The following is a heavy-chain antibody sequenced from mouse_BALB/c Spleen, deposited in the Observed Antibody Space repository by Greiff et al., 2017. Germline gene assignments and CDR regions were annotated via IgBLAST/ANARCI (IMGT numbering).Heavy chain of an antibody. V-gene: IGHV5-9*03. CDR1: GFTFSSYT. Sequence: EVKVVESGGGLVKPGGSLKLSCAASGFTFSSYTMSWVRQTPEKRLEWVATISSGGGNTYYPDSVKGRFTISRDNAKNNLYLQMSSLRSEDTALYYCARSLSLYGYGAMDYWGQGTSVTVSS. CDR2: ISSGGGNT. J-gene: IGHJ4*01. D-gene: IGHD2-2*01. CDR3: ARSLSLYGYGAMDY.